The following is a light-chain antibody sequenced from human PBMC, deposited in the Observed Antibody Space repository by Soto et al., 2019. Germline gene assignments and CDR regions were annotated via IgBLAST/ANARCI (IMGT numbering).Light chain of an antibody. CDR1: QTVSRH. V-gene: IGKV3-20*01. J-gene: IGKJ1*01. Sequence: EKVMTPSPGTLSGSQRDSRILSCRASQTVSRHLAWYQQKPGQAPRLLIYGASSRATGIPDRFSGSGSGTDFTLTISRLEPEDFAVYYCQQYGSSRWTFGQGTEVDI. CDR3: QQYGSSRWT. CDR2: GAS.